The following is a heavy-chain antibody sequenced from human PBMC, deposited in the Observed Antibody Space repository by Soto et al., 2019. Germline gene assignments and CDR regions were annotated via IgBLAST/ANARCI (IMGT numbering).Heavy chain of an antibody. CDR3: AGGARDFWSGYYVVYGMDV. D-gene: IGHD3-3*01. CDR1: GYTFTSYD. J-gene: IGHJ6*02. Sequence: ASVKVSCKASGYTFTSYDINWVRQATGQGLEWMGWMNPNSGNTGYAQKFQGRVAMTRNTSISTAYMELSSLRSEDTAVYYCAGGARDFWSGYYVVYGMDVWGQGTTVTVSS. V-gene: IGHV1-8*01. CDR2: MNPNSGNT.